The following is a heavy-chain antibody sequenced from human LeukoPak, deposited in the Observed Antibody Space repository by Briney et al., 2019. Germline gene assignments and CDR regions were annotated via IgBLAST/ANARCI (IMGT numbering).Heavy chain of an antibody. CDR2: IYYSGST. V-gene: IGHV4-59*01. CDR3: AGLAPHRPLDY. D-gene: IGHD1-14*01. J-gene: IGHJ4*02. Sequence: PSETLSLTCTVSDVSISSYYWSWIRQPPGKGLEWIGFIYYSGSTNYNPSLKSRVTISVDTSKNQFSLKLSSVTAADTAVYYWAGLAPHRPLDYWGQGTPVTVSS. CDR1: DVSISSYY.